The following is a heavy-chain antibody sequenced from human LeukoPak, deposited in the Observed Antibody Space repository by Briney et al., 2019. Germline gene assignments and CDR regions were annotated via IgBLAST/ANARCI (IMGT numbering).Heavy chain of an antibody. J-gene: IGHJ4*02. CDR1: GYTLTELS. Sequence: GASVKVSCNVSGYTLTELSMHWVREAPGKGLEWMGGFDPEDGETIYAQKFQGRVTMTEDTSTDTAYMELSSLRSEDTAVYYCATDLGVVVTAIHSYWGQGTLVTVSS. CDR3: ATDLGVVVTAIHSY. CDR2: FDPEDGET. V-gene: IGHV1-24*01. D-gene: IGHD2-21*02.